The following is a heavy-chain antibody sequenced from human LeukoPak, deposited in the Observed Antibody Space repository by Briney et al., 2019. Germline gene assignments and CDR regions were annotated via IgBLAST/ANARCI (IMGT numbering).Heavy chain of an antibody. CDR2: FDPEAVKT. CDR1: GNTLTELS. CDR3: ASGSGVGTMIPDDTFDI. Sequence: ASVKVSCKVSGNTLTELSIHWVRQTPGEGLEWLGGFDPEAVKTAYAQKLQGRLTMTEDTSADTAYLELSRLTSDDTAVYYCASGSGVGTMIPDDTFDIWGQGTVVTVSS. D-gene: IGHD3-10*01. V-gene: IGHV1-24*01. J-gene: IGHJ3*02.